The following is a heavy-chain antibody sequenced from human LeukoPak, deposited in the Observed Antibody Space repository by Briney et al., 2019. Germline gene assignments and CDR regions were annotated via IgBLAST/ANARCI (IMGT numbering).Heavy chain of an antibody. CDR1: GYSINSGYY. J-gene: IGHJ4*02. CDR2: IYHSGST. D-gene: IGHD3-3*01. V-gene: IGHV4-38-2*02. CDR3: ATARRQFGVVIEGYYFDY. Sequence: SETLSLTCTVSGYSINSGYYWGWIRQPPGKGLEWIGIIYHSGSTYYNPSLKSRVTISVDTSKNQFSLKVSSVTAADTAVYYCATARRQFGVVIEGYYFDYWGQGTLVTVSS.